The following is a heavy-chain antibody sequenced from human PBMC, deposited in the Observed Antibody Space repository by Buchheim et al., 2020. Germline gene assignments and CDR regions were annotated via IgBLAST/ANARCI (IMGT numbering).Heavy chain of an antibody. J-gene: IGHJ6*02. CDR2: ISSSGSTI. Sequence: EVQLVESGGGLVQPGGSLRLSCAASGFTFSSYEWNWVRQAPGKGLEWVSYISSSGSTIYYADSVKGRFTXSRDNAKNSLYLQMNSLRAEDTAVYYCARVGAVADYYYGMDVWGQGTT. D-gene: IGHD6-19*01. V-gene: IGHV3-48*03. CDR1: GFTFSSYE. CDR3: ARVGAVADYYYGMDV.